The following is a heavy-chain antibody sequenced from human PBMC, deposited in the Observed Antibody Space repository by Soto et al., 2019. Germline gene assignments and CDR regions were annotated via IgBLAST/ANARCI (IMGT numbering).Heavy chain of an antibody. Sequence: SVTLSLTCTVSGGSISSYYWSWIRQPPGRGLEWIGYIYYSGSTNYNPSLKSRVTLSVDTSKNQFSLKLSSVTAADTAVYYCATRAADYDFWSGYYSYYYYMDVWGKGTTVTVSS. CDR3: ATRAADYDFWSGYYSYYYYMDV. V-gene: IGHV4-59*08. CDR2: IYYSGST. D-gene: IGHD3-3*01. J-gene: IGHJ6*03. CDR1: GGSISSYY.